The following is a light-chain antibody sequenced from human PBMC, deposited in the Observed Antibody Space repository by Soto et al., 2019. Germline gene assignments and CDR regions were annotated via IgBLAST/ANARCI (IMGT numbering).Light chain of an antibody. CDR3: QQYTVWPFT. J-gene: IGKJ4*01. V-gene: IGKV3-15*01. Sequence: EIEMTQSPATLSLSPGERATLSCRASQNINTNLAWYQQSPGRAPRLFIYHTSTRATGIPDRFSGSGSGTEFTLTISSLQSEDFALYYCQQYTVWPFTFXGGTKLDIK. CDR1: QNINTN. CDR2: HTS.